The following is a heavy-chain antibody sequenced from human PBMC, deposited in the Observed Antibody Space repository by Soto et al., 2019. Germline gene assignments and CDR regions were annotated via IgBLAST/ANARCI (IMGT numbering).Heavy chain of an antibody. Sequence: ALRLSCQSSGFNFDNYGMHWVLQAPGKGLEWVAVITYDGSNKYYADSVKGRFTISRDNSKNTLSLHLNTLKPEDTAVYHCAKDRVGGTFYTPLGFWGQGTLVTVSS. J-gene: IGHJ4*02. CDR1: GFNFDNYG. CDR3: AKDRVGGTFYTPLGF. D-gene: IGHD1-7*01. CDR2: ITYDGSNK. V-gene: IGHV3-30*18.